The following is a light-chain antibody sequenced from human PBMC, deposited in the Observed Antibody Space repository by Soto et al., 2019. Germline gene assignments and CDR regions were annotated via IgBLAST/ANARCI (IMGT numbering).Light chain of an antibody. CDR3: QQRSNWPPIT. CDR2: DAS. Sequence: EIVLTQSPATLSLSAGERATLSWRASQSVSSYLAWYQQKPVQAPRLLVYDASNRATGIPARFSGSGCGTDFTPTISSLEPEDFAVHYCQQRSNWPPITFGQGTRLEIK. J-gene: IGKJ5*01. CDR1: QSVSSY. V-gene: IGKV3-11*01.